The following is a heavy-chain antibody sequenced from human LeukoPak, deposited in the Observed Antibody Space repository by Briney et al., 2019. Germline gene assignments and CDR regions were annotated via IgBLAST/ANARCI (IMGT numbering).Heavy chain of an antibody. CDR1: GYTYTGYY. Sequence: ASVKVSCKASGYTYTGYYMHWVRQAPGQGLEWLGWINPNSGGTNYAQKFQGWVTMTRDTSISTAYMELSRLRSDDTAVYYCATGRDYFGSGNNDAFDIWGQGTLVTVSS. J-gene: IGHJ3*02. V-gene: IGHV1-2*04. CDR2: INPNSGGT. CDR3: ATGRDYFGSGNNDAFDI. D-gene: IGHD3-10*01.